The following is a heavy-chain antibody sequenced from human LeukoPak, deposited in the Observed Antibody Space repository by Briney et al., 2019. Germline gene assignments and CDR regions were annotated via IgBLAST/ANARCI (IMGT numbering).Heavy chain of an antibody. CDR2: IYYSGST. CDR1: GGSISSSSYY. CDR3: ARLPQLFGITMVRGAIDY. J-gene: IGHJ4*02. D-gene: IGHD3-10*01. V-gene: IGHV4-39*01. Sequence: PSETLSLTCTVSGGSISSSSYYWGWIRQPPGKGLEWIGSIYYSGSTYYNPSLKSRVTISVDTSKNQFSLKLSSVTAADTAVYYCARLPQLFGITMVRGAIDYWGQGTLVTVSS.